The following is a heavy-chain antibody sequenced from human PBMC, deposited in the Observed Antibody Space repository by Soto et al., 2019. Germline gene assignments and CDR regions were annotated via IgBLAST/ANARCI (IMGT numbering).Heavy chain of an antibody. CDR2: IKQDGSEK. J-gene: IGHJ6*02. V-gene: IGHV3-7*01. CDR3: ARDKLGSGWYPHFYGMDV. CDR1: GFTFSSYW. Sequence: GGSLRLSCAASGFTFSSYWMSWVRQAPGKGLEWVANIKQDGSEKYYVDSVKGRFTISRDNTKNSLYLQMNSLRAEDTAVYYCARDKLGSGWYPHFYGMDVWGQGTTVTVSS. D-gene: IGHD6-19*01.